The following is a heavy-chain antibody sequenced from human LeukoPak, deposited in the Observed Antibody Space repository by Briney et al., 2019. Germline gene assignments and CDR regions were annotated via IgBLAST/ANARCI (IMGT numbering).Heavy chain of an antibody. J-gene: IGHJ4*02. V-gene: IGHV3-53*01. CDR1: GFTVSSNY. D-gene: IGHD6-19*01. CDR3: ATSSGWYEQFDY. CDR2: IYSGGST. Sequence: GGSLRLSCAASGFTVSSNYMSWVRQALGKGLEWVSVIYSGGSTYYADSVRGRFTISRDNSKSTLYLQMNNLKTEDTAVYYCATSSGWYEQFDYWGQGTLVTVSS.